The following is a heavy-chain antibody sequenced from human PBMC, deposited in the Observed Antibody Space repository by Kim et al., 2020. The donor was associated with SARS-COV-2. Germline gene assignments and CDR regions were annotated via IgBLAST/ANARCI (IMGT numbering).Heavy chain of an antibody. J-gene: IGHJ5*02. V-gene: IGHV4-30-2*05. CDR3: ARTKRITIFGVVQWFDP. D-gene: IGHD3-3*01. Sequence: SLRSRVTISVDTSKNQFSQKLSSVTAADTAVYYCARTKRITIFGVVQWFDPWGQGTLVTVSS.